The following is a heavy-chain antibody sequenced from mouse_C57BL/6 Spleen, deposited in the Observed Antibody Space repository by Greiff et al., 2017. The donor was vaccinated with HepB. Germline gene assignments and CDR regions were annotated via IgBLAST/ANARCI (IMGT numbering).Heavy chain of an antibody. Sequence: QVQLQQSGAELVKPGASVKISCKASGYAFSSYWMNWVKQRPGKGLEWIGQIYPGDGDTNYNGKFKGKATLTADKSSSTAYMQLSSLTSEDSAVYFCARRGDYYGSSHHWYAMDYWGQGTSVTVSS. CDR1: GYAFSSYW. D-gene: IGHD1-1*01. CDR2: IYPGDGDT. J-gene: IGHJ4*01. CDR3: ARRGDYYGSSHHWYAMDY. V-gene: IGHV1-80*01.